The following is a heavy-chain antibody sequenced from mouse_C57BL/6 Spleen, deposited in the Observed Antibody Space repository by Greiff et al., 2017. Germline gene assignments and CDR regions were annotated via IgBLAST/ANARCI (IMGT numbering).Heavy chain of an antibody. CDR2: INPSNGGT. Sequence: VQLQQPGTELVKPGASVKLSCKASGYTFTSYWMHWVKQRPGQGLEWIGNINPSNGGTNYNEKFKSKATLTVDKSSSTAYMQLSSLTSEDSAVYYCARSRYEYDDWYFDVWGTGTTVTVSS. CDR1: GYTFTSYW. D-gene: IGHD2-4*01. J-gene: IGHJ1*03. CDR3: ARSRYEYDDWYFDV. V-gene: IGHV1-53*01.